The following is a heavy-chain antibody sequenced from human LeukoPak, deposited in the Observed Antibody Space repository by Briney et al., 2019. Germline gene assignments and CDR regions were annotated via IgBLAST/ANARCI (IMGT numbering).Heavy chain of an antibody. D-gene: IGHD5-12*01. CDR2: MNSNSGNT. CDR1: GYTLTYYY. V-gene: IGHV1-8*02. CDR3: ARGSGHDGKDWFDP. Sequence: GASVKVSCKASGYTLTYYYMHWVRQAPGQGLEWMGWMNSNSGNTGYAQKFQGRVTMTRNTSTRTAYMELSSLRSDDTAVYYCARGSGHDGKDWFDPWGQGTLVIVSS. J-gene: IGHJ5*02.